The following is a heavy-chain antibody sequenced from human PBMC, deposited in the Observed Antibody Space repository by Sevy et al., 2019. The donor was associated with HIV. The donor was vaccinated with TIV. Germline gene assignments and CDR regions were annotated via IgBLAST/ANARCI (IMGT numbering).Heavy chain of an antibody. D-gene: IGHD3-22*01. J-gene: IGHJ4*02. CDR2: ISYDGSNK. CDR1: GFTFSSYA. CDR3: ARDGTSSGYYYGGFDY. V-gene: IGHV3-30*04. Sequence: GGSLRLSCAASGFTFSSYAMHWVRQAPGKGLEWVAVISYDGSNKYYADSVKDRFTISRDNSKNTLYLQMNSLRAEDTAVYYCARDGTSSGYYYGGFDYWGQGTLVTVSS.